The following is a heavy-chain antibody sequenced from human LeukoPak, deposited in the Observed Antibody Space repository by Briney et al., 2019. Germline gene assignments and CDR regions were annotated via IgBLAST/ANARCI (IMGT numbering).Heavy chain of an antibody. CDR1: GFTFSDYN. J-gene: IGHJ6*02. V-gene: IGHV3-11*01. CDR3: ARSIGLTGGGVDV. D-gene: IGHD3-9*01. Sequence: PGGSLRLSCAASGFTFSDYNMNWVRQAPGKGLEWVSYITDSGNTIHYADSVKGRFTISRDNAKNSLYLQMDSLRAEDTAVYYCARSIGLTGGGVDVWGQGTTVTVSS. CDR2: ITDSGNTI.